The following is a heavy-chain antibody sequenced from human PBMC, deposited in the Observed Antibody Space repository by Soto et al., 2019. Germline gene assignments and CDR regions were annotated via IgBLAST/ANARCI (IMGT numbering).Heavy chain of an antibody. CDR1: GFSPYSYV. CDR2: ISIDGTRT. J-gene: IGHJ5*02. D-gene: IGHD6-13*01. V-gene: IGHV3-30*01. Sequence: QAQLVESGGGVVQPGGSLRLSCVASGFSPYSYVIHWVRQTPGKGLQWVAVISIDGTRTYYADSVKGRFTVSRDNSKNTQYLQMYGLTIEDTAICYCVRDLGSCDLDPWGQGTLVTVSS. CDR3: VRDLGSCDLDP.